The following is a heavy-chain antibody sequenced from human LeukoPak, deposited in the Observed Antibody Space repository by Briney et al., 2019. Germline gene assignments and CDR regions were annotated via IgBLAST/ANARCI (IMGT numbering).Heavy chain of an antibody. J-gene: IGHJ4*02. Sequence: VASVKVSCKASGYTFTSYGISWVRQAPGQGLEWMGWISAYNGNTNYAQKFQGRVTMTRDTSTSTVYMELSSLRSEDTAVYYCARDIGEDDYWGQGTLVTVSS. V-gene: IGHV1-18*01. CDR1: GYTFTSYG. D-gene: IGHD3-10*01. CDR2: ISAYNGNT. CDR3: ARDIGEDDY.